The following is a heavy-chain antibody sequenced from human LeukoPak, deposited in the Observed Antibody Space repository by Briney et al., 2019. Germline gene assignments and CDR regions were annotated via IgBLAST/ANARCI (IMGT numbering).Heavy chain of an antibody. D-gene: IGHD5-18*01. CDR2: IYYSGST. CDR3: ARHTAMAPFDY. J-gene: IGHJ4*02. Sequence: SETLSLTCTVSGGSISSSSYYWGWIRQPPGKGLEWIGSIYYSGSTYYNPSLKSRVTISVDTSKNQFSLKLSSVTAADTAVYYCARHTAMAPFDYWGREPWSPSPQ. V-gene: IGHV4-39*01. CDR1: GGSISSSSYY.